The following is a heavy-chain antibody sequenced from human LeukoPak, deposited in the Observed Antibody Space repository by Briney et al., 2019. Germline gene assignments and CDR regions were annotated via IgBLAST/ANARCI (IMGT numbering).Heavy chain of an antibody. CDR1: GFTFSSYA. Sequence: GGSLRLSCAASGFTFSSYAMKWVRKAPGKGREWVAGISGSGGSTYYADSVKGRFTISRENSKNTLYLQLNSLRAEDTAVYYCAKVTSSGWYMEDYWGQGTLVTVSS. V-gene: IGHV3-23*01. D-gene: IGHD6-19*01. J-gene: IGHJ4*02. CDR3: AKVTSSGWYMEDY. CDR2: ISGSGGST.